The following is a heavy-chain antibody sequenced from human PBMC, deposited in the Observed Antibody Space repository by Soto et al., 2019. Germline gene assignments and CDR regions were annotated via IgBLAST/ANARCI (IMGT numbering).Heavy chain of an antibody. CDR2: ISAYNGNT. V-gene: IGHV1-18*04. J-gene: IGHJ6*02. D-gene: IGHD2-21*01. CDR1: GYTFTSYG. CDR3: ARDKLLPTIYYYYGMDV. Sequence: ASVKVSCKASGYTFTSYGISWVRQAPGQGLEWMGWISAYNGNTNYAQKLQGRVTMTTDTSTSTAYMELRSLRSDDTAVYYCARDKLLPTIYYYYGMDVWGQGTTVTVSS.